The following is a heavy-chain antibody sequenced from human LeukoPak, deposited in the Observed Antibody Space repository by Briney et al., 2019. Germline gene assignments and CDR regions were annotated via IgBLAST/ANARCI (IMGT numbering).Heavy chain of an antibody. D-gene: IGHD1-26*01. V-gene: IGHV3-21*01. J-gene: IGHJ4*02. CDR1: GFTFSSYS. Sequence: AGSLRLSCAASGFTFSSYSMNWVRQAPGKGLEWVSSISSSSSYIYYADSVKGRFTISRDNAKNSLYLQMNSLRAEDTAVYYCAREGVGATFDYWGQGTLVTVSS. CDR2: ISSSSSYI. CDR3: AREGVGATFDY.